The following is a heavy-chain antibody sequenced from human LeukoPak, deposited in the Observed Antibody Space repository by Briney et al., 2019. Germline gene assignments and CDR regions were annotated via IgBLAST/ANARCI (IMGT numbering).Heavy chain of an antibody. D-gene: IGHD2-2*01. V-gene: IGHV1-69*04. CDR2: IIPIFGIA. J-gene: IGHJ2*01. CDR1: GGTFSSYA. CDR3: ARDLCSSTSCPHRNWYFDL. Sequence: SVKVSCKASGGTFSSYAISWVRQAPGQGHEWMGRIIPIFGIANYAQKFQGRVTITADKSTSTAYMELSSLRSEDTAVYYCARDLCSSTSCPHRNWYFDLWGRGTLVTVSS.